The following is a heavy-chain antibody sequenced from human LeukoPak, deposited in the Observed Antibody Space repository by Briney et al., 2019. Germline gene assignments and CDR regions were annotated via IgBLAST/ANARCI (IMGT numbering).Heavy chain of an antibody. CDR2: INHSGST. Sequence: PSETLSLTCAVYGGSFSGDYWSWIRQPPGKGLEWIGEINHSGSTNYNPSLKSRVTISVDTSKNQFSLKLSSVTAADTAVYYCARTQIELSSSWYQRGDYFDYWGQGTLVTVSS. V-gene: IGHV4-34*01. D-gene: IGHD6-13*01. CDR1: GGSFSGDY. J-gene: IGHJ4*02. CDR3: ARTQIELSSSWYQRGDYFDY.